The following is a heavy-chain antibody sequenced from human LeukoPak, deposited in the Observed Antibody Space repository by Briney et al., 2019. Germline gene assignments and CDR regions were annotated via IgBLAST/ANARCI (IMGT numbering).Heavy chain of an antibody. CDR1: GYSFTNYW. V-gene: IGHV5-51*01. CDR3: ARHPPAYYYGMDV. CDR2: IHPGDSDT. J-gene: IGHJ6*02. Sequence: GESLKISCKGSGYSFTNYWIGWVRQMPGKGLEWMGIIHPGDSDTSYSPSFQGQVTFSADKSISTAYLQWRSLRASDTAVYYCARHPPAYYYGMDVWGQGTTVTVSS.